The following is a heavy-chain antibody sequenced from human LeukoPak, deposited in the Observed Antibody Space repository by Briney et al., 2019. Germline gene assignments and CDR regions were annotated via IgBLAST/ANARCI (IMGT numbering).Heavy chain of an antibody. CDR1: GFTFSSYG. Sequence: PGRSLRLSCAASGFTFSSYGMHWVRQAPGKGLEWVAVISYDGSNKYYADSVKGRFTISRDNSKNTLYLQMNSLRAEDTAVYYCARDPDGYWGQGTLVTVSS. J-gene: IGHJ4*02. CDR3: ARDPDGY. V-gene: IGHV3-30*03. CDR2: ISYDGSNK.